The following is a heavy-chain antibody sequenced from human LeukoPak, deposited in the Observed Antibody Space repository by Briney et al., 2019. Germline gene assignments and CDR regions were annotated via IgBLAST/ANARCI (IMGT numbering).Heavy chain of an antibody. J-gene: IGHJ4*02. CDR1: GGSISSDNYY. V-gene: IGHV4-39*01. CDR2: IYYSGTT. Sequence: SETLSLTCTVSGGSISSDNYYWGWLRQPPGKGLEWIGSIYYSGTTYYNPSLKSRVTISVDTSKNQFSLKLSSVTAADTALYYCAKHYMGSSYNHGLDCWGQGTLVTVSS. CDR3: AKHYMGSSYNHGLDC. D-gene: IGHD3-10*01.